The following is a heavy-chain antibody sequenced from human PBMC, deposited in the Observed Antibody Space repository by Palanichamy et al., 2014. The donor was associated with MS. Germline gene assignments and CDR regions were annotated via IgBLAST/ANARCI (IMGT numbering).Heavy chain of an antibody. CDR2: ISSSGGST. CDR1: GFTFSSDA. D-gene: IGHD2-2*01. V-gene: IGHV3-23*01. Sequence: EVQLLEVWGRALVAAWGVPSRLSCAASGFTFSSDAMSWVRPGVQGRGWSGSSAISSSGGSTYYADSVKGRFTISRDNSKNTLYLQMNSLRAEDTAVYYCAKCPGFSVAAATLRYFDLWGRGTLVTVSS. CDR3: AKCPGFSVAAATLRYFDL. J-gene: IGHJ2*01.